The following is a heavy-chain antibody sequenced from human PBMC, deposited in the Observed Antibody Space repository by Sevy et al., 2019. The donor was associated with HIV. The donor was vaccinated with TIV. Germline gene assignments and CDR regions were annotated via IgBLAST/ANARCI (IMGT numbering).Heavy chain of an antibody. Sequence: GESLKISCKGSGYTFTNYWIGWVRQMPGKGLEWMGIIYPGDSDTRYSPSFQGQVTISADKSISTAYLQWSSLKASDTAMYYCARYPIVVVPAAKYYFDYWGQGTLVTVS. CDR3: ARYPIVVVPAAKYYFDY. V-gene: IGHV5-51*01. J-gene: IGHJ4*02. CDR2: IYPGDSDT. D-gene: IGHD2-2*01. CDR1: GYTFTNYW.